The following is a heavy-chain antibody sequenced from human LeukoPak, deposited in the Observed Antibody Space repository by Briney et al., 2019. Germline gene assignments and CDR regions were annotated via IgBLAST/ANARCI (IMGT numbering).Heavy chain of an antibody. CDR3: ARDNSVGETAWWFDP. J-gene: IGHJ5*02. CDR2: IYYSGST. CDR1: GGSISSSSYY. Sequence: SETLSLTCTDSGGSISSSSYYWGWIRQPPGKGLEWIGSIYYSGSTYYNPSLKSRVTISVDTSKNQFSLKLSSVTAADTAVYYCARDNSVGETAWWFDPWGQGTLVTVSS. V-gene: IGHV4-39*07. D-gene: IGHD1-26*01.